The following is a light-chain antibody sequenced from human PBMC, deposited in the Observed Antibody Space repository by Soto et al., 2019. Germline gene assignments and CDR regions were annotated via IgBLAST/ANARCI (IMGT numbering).Light chain of an antibody. CDR2: EAS. CDR1: QSISSY. J-gene: IGKJ1*01. Sequence: EIQMTQTPSSLSASVGDRVTITCRASQSISSYLNWYQHKPGEAPKLLIAEASRLESGVPSRFSGGGSGTEFTLTISRLQPDDVATYYCQLYISFPWTFGQGTKVDNK. CDR3: QLYISFPWT. V-gene: IGKV1-5*01.